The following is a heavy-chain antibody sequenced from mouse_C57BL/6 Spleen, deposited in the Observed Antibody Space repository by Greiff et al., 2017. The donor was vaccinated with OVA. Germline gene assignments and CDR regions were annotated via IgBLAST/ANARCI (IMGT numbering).Heavy chain of an antibody. D-gene: IGHD2-3*01. J-gene: IGHJ3*01. CDR3: ARGNSDGYYPSWLAY. CDR1: GYTFTSYW. Sequence: VQLQQPGAELVKPGASVKLSCKASGYTFTSYWMHWVKQRPGRGLEWIGWIDPNSGGTKYNEKFKSKATLTVDKPSSTAYIQLSSLTSYDAAVEYLARGNSDGYYPSWLAYWGQGTLVTVSA. V-gene: IGHV1-72*01. CDR2: IDPNSGGT.